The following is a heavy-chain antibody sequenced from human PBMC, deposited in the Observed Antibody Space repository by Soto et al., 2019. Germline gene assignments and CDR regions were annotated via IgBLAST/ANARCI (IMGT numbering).Heavy chain of an antibody. CDR3: ARARGYSYPYHLDY. J-gene: IGHJ4*02. CDR1: GFTFSSYW. V-gene: IGHV3-7*03. Sequence: EVQLVESGGGLVQPGGSLRLSCAASGFTFSSYWMSWVRQAPGKGLEWVANIKQDGSEKYYVDSVKGRFTISRDNAKNSLYLQMNSLRAEDTAVYYCARARGYSYPYHLDYWGQGTLVTVSS. D-gene: IGHD5-18*01. CDR2: IKQDGSEK.